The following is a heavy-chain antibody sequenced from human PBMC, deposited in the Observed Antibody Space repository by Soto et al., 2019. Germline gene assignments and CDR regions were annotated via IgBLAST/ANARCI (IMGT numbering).Heavy chain of an antibody. CDR1: GFTFKNAW. CDR2: IKSKTDGGTT. CDR3: TTVSPSSGYPYDAFHI. J-gene: IGHJ3*02. V-gene: IGHV3-15*07. D-gene: IGHD3-22*01. Sequence: EVQLVESGGGLVKPGGSLRLSCAASGFTFKNAWMNLVRQAPGKGLEWVGRIKSKTDGGTTDYAAPVKGRFTISRDDSKNTLYLQMNSLKTEDTAVYYCTTVSPSSGYPYDAFHIWGQGTMVTVSS.